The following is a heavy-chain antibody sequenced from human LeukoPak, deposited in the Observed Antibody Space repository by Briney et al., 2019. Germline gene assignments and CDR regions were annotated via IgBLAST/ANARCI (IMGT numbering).Heavy chain of an antibody. Sequence: GSLRLSCAASGFTFDDYGMSWVRQAPGKGLEWVSGINWNGGSTGYADSVKGRFTISRDNAKNSLYLQMNSLRAEDTALYYCARDFGSSNYFDYWGQGTLVTVSS. V-gene: IGHV3-20*04. CDR2: INWNGGST. D-gene: IGHD6-13*01. CDR1: GFTFDDYG. J-gene: IGHJ4*02. CDR3: ARDFGSSNYFDY.